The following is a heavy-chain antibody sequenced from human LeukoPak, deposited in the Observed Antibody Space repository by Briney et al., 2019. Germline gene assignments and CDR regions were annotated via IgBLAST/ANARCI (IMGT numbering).Heavy chain of an antibody. Sequence: GSLRLSCEASGLTFNKYWMTWFRQASGKGLEWVANIKQDGSEKNYVDSVKGRFTISRDNAKNSLSLRMNSLSAEDTAVYYCATGYSSGWYFYFQHWGQGSLVSVSS. CDR3: ATGYSSGWYFYFQH. CDR2: IKQDGSEK. D-gene: IGHD2-15*01. J-gene: IGHJ1*01. CDR1: GLTFNKYW. V-gene: IGHV3-7*01.